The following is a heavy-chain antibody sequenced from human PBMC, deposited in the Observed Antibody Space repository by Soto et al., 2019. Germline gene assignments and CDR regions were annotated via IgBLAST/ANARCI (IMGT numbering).Heavy chain of an antibody. D-gene: IGHD6-19*01. CDR1: GGSFSGYY. Sequence: SETLSLTCAVYGGSFSGYYWSWIRQPPGKGLEWIGEINHSGSTNYNPSLKSRVTISVDTSKNQFSLKLSSVTAADTAVYYCARYAAGVAVAGRYGMDVWGQGTTVTASS. V-gene: IGHV4-34*01. CDR2: INHSGST. J-gene: IGHJ6*02. CDR3: ARYAAGVAVAGRYGMDV.